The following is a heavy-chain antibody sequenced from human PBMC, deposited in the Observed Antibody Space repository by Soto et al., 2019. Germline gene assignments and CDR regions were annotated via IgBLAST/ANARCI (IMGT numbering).Heavy chain of an antibody. CDR2: INAGNGNT. CDR1: GYTFTSYA. CDR3: AGSIVVVTALDY. Sequence: QVQLVQSGAEEKKPGASVKVSCKASGYTFTSYAMHWVRQAPGQRLEWMGWINAGNGNTKYSQKFQGRVTITRDTSASTAYRELSSLRSEDTGGYYCAGSIVVVTALDYWGQGTLVTVSS. D-gene: IGHD2-21*02. V-gene: IGHV1-3*05. J-gene: IGHJ4*02.